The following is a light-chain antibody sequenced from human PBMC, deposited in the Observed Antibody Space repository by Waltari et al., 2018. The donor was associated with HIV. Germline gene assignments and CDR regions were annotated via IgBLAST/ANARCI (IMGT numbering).Light chain of an antibody. J-gene: IGKJ5*01. CDR3: QQAHSFPPS. CDR2: AAS. CDR1: QESGNW. V-gene: IGKV1-12*01. Sequence: DTQITLRPFSVSASVRHRVPVFCRATQESGNWLACYQQKPGTPPRLLIYAASTLQSGVPSRFSGSGSGTDFTLTISNLQPEDFATYYCQQAHSFPPSFGQGTRREIK.